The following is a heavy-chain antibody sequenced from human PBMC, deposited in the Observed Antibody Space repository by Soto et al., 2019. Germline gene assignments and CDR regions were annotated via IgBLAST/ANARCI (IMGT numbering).Heavy chain of an antibody. D-gene: IGHD2-15*01. J-gene: IGHJ4*02. Sequence: PSETLSLTCTVSGDSISNNNFYWGWIRQPPGKGLEWIGTIYYSGSTYYNPSLKSRVTISVDTSKNQFSLKLSSVTAADTAVYYCASDCSGGSCSVDYWGQGTLVTVSS. V-gene: IGHV4-39*07. CDR1: GDSISNNNFY. CDR3: ASDCSGGSCSVDY. CDR2: IYYSGST.